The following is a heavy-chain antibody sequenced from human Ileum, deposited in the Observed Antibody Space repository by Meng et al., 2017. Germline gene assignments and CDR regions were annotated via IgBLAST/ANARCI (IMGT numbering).Heavy chain of an antibody. D-gene: IGHD3-10*01. CDR1: GYTFTSYD. J-gene: IGHJ4*02. Sequence: QGQVGQIGAGVKHPGASGTVSCKASGYTFTSYDINWVRQASGQGLEWMGWMNPNSGNTGYAQKFQGRVTMTRNTSISTAYMELSSLRSEDTAVYYCARIGGSRGVYYGSVAFDYWGQGTLVTVSS. V-gene: IGHV1-8*01. CDR3: ARIGGSRGVYYGSVAFDY. CDR2: MNPNSGNT.